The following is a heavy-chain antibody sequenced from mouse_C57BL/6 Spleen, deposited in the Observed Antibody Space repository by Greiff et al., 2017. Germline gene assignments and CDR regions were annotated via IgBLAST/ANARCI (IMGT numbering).Heavy chain of an antibody. D-gene: IGHD1-1*01. Sequence: QVQLQQPGAELVKPGASVKLSCKASGYTFTGYWMHWVKQRPGQGLEWIGMIHPNSGSTNYNEKFKSKATLTVDKSSSTAYMQLSSLTSEDSAVYYCARGYYGSRDWYFDVWGTGTTVTVSS. CDR3: ARGYYGSRDWYFDV. CDR1: GYTFTGYW. J-gene: IGHJ1*03. CDR2: IHPNSGST. V-gene: IGHV1-64*01.